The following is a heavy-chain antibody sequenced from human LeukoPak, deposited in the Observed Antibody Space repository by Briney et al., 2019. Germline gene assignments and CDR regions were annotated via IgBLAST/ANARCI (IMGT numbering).Heavy chain of an antibody. CDR3: TRHLPPISSIVGATRYYYYMDV. Sequence: YPGGSLRLSCAASGFTFSSYEMNWVRQAPGKGLEWVSYISSSGSTIYYADSVKGRFTISRDNSKNTLYLQMNSLKTEDTAVYYCTRHLPPISSIVGATRYYYYMDVWGKGTTVTVSS. CDR2: ISSSGSTI. J-gene: IGHJ6*03. D-gene: IGHD1-26*01. V-gene: IGHV3-48*03. CDR1: GFTFSSYE.